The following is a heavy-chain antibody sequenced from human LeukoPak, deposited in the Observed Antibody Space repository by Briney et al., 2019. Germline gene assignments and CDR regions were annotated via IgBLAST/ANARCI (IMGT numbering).Heavy chain of an antibody. CDR1: GYTFTGYY. V-gene: IGHV1-2*04. J-gene: IGHJ6*02. D-gene: IGHD1-14*01. Sequence: ASVKVSCKASGYTFTGYYMHWVRQAPGQGLEWMGWINPNSGGTNYAQKFQGWVTMTRDTSISTAYMELSRLRSDDTAVYCCASANPYYYYGMDVWGQGTTVTVSS. CDR3: ASANPYYYYGMDV. CDR2: INPNSGGT.